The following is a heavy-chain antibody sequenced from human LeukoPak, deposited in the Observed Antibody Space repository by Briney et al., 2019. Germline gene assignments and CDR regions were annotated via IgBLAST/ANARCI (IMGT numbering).Heavy chain of an antibody. J-gene: IGHJ4*02. CDR3: ARGGGVYQSPTADY. Sequence: VGSLRLSCAASGFTFSSYSMNWVRQAPGKGLEWVSSISSSSSYIYYADSVKGRFTISRDNATKSRYLRVKSLRAQETAVYYCARGGGVYQSPTADYWGQGTLVSVSS. V-gene: IGHV3-21*01. CDR1: GFTFSSYS. D-gene: IGHD5/OR15-5a*01. CDR2: ISSSSSYI.